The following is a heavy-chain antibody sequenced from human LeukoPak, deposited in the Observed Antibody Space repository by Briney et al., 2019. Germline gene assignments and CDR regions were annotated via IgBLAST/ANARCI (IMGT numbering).Heavy chain of an antibody. CDR3: AKVLAVAGMGGDY. CDR2: IKQDGSEK. D-gene: IGHD6-19*01. V-gene: IGHV3-7*01. J-gene: IGHJ4*02. CDR1: GFTFSSYW. Sequence: PGGSLRLSCAASGFTFSSYWMSWVRQAPGKGLEWVANIKQDGSEKYYVDSVKGRFTISRDNAKNSLYLQMNSLRAEDTAVYYCAKVLAVAGMGGDYWGQGTLVTVSS.